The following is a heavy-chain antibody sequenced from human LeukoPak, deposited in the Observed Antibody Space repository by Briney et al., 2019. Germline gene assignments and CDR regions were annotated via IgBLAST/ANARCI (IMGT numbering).Heavy chain of an antibody. CDR1: GFTFSTYS. CDR3: AKVNYYHPYF. Sequence: PGGSLRLSCAASGFTFSTYSMSWVRQAPGKGLEGVSTIYVTTGVSYYADSVKGRFTISRDNFQNTLFLQLNSLRVDDTAVYYCAKVNYYHPYFWGQGTLVTVSS. V-gene: IGHV3-23*01. D-gene: IGHD3-22*01. J-gene: IGHJ4*02. CDR2: IYVTTGVS.